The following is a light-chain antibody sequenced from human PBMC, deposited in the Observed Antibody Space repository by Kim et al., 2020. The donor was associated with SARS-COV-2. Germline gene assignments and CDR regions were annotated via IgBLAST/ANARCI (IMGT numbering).Light chain of an antibody. CDR2: SYD. V-gene: IGLV1-44*01. J-gene: IGLJ2*01. CDR3: AAWDDSLIGVV. Sequence: GRRVSIYCSGSSSTIGGNAVNWLKQLPRTAPKLLSSSYDQRPSGVPDRFSGSKSGTSASLAISGLQSENEANYYCAAWDDSLIGVVFGGGTQLTV. CDR1: SSTIGGNA.